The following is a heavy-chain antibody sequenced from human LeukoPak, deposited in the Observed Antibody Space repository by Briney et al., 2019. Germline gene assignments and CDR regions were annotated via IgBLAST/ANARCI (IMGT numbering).Heavy chain of an antibody. CDR1: GFTFSSYG. Sequence: GGSLRLSCAASGFTFSSYGMSWVRQAPGKGLEWVSAISGSGGSTYYADSVKGRFTISRDNSKNTLYLQMNSLRAEDTAVYFCARKDSGRYINPFEYWGQGTLVTVSS. CDR2: ISGSGGST. J-gene: IGHJ4*02. D-gene: IGHD3-10*01. CDR3: ARKDSGRYINPFEY. V-gene: IGHV3-23*01.